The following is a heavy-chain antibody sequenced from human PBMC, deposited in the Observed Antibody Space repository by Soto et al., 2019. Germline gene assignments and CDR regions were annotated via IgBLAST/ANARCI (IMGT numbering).Heavy chain of an antibody. D-gene: IGHD1-26*01. Sequence: GSLRLSCAASGFTVSSNYMSWVRQAPGKGLEWVSVIYSGGSTYYADSVKGRFTISRDNSKNTLYLQMNSLRAEDTAVYYCASPYSGSYYVGYFDYWGQGTLVTVSS. CDR1: GFTVSSNY. V-gene: IGHV3-66*02. CDR3: ASPYSGSYYVGYFDY. CDR2: IYSGGST. J-gene: IGHJ4*02.